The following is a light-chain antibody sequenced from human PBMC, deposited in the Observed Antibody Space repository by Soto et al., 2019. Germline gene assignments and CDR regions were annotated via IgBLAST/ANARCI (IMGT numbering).Light chain of an antibody. V-gene: IGKV4-1*01. CDR1: QSVLYSSNNKNY. CDR3: QQYYDTPWT. J-gene: IGKJ1*01. Sequence: DIVMPQSPDSLAVSLGEKATINCKSSQSVLYSSNNKNYFAWYQQKPGQPPKLLIYWASTRKSGVPDRFSGSGSGTDFTLTISSLQAEDVAVYYCQQYYDTPWTFGQGTKVEIK. CDR2: WAS.